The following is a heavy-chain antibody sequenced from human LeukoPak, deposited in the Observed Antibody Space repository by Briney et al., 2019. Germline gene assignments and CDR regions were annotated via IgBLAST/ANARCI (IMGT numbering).Heavy chain of an antibody. CDR3: ARGLTVTTRPAGY. V-gene: IGHV1-8*01. Sequence: GASAKVSCKASGYTFTSYDVNWVRQATGQGLEWMGWMNPNSGDTAYAQKFQGRVTMTRDTSISTAYMELSSLRSEDTAVYYCARGLTVTTRPAGYWGQGTLVTVSS. D-gene: IGHD4-11*01. J-gene: IGHJ4*02. CDR1: GYTFTSYD. CDR2: MNPNSGDT.